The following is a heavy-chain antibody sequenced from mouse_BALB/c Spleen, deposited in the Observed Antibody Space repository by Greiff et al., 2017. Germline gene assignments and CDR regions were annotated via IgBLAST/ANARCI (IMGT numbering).Heavy chain of an antibody. CDR2: IDPSDSET. V-gene: IGHV1S126*01. J-gene: IGHJ4*01. Sequence: VKLMESGPQLVRPGASVKISCKASGYSFTSYWMHWVKQRPGQGLEWIGMIDPSDSETRLNQKFKDKATLTVDKSSSTAYMQLSSPTSEDSAVYYCARSGDYDAMDYWGQGTSVTVSS. CDR3: ARSGDYDAMDY. CDR1: GYSFTSYW. D-gene: IGHD3-1*01.